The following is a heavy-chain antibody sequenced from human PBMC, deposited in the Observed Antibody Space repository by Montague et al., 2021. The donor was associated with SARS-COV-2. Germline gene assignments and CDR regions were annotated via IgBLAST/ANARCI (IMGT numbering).Heavy chain of an antibody. CDR3: ARHYSATLPAVY. J-gene: IGHJ4*02. CDR1: GGSISSFY. V-gene: IGHV4-59*08. D-gene: IGHD2-15*01. Sequence: SETLSLTCTVSGGSISSFYWSWFRQPPGKGLEWIGYISDSGSTNYSPSLTSRATMSVDTSKNQFSLKVNSVTAADTAVYYCARHYSATLPAVYWGQGTLVTVSS. CDR2: ISDSGST.